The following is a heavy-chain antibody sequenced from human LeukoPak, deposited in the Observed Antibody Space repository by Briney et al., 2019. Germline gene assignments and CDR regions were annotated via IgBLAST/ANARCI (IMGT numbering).Heavy chain of an antibody. CDR3: VTFYETY. J-gene: IGHJ4*02. CDR2: INSDGSWT. V-gene: IGHV3-74*01. CDR1: GTYW. Sequence: GGSLRLSCAASGTYWMHWVRQAPGKGLVWVSHINSDGSWTGYADSVKCRFTISKDNAKNTVSLQMNNLRAEDTAVYYCVTFYETYWGRGTLVTVSS. D-gene: IGHD2/OR15-2a*01.